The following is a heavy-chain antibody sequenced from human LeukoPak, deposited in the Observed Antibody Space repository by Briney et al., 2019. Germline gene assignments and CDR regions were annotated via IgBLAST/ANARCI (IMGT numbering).Heavy chain of an antibody. CDR3: TNYYGSGSYSDF. J-gene: IGHJ4*02. CDR1: GFTVSSNY. CDR2: IYSGGST. Sequence: GGSLRLSCAASGFTVSSNYMSWVRQAPGKGLEWVSVIYSGGSTYYADSVKGRFTISRDNSKNTLHLQMNSLRVDDTAIYYCTNYYGSGSYSDFWGQGTLVTVSS. V-gene: IGHV3-53*01. D-gene: IGHD3-10*01.